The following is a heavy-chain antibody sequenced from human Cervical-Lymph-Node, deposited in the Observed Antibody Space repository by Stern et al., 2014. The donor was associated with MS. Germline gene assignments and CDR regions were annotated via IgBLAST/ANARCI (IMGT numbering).Heavy chain of an antibody. Sequence: QVQLVESGPGLVRPSGTLSLTCAVSGASSSRSNWWTWVRQSPEKGLEWIGEINESGTTNYNPSLKSRVTISIDMSKKQLSLKLTSVTAADTALYYCARMLSVSGIGLDVWGRGTTVTVSS. J-gene: IGHJ6*02. V-gene: IGHV4-4*02. CDR1: GASSSRSNW. CDR3: ARMLSVSGIGLDV. D-gene: IGHD3-16*01. CDR2: INESGTT.